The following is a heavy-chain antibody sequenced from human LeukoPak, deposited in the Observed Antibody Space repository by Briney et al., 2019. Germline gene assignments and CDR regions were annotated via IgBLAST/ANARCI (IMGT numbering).Heavy chain of an antibody. CDR3: ARDWSPRDYSNYWYFDL. CDR2: IYFGGST. D-gene: IGHD4-11*01. CDR1: GGSISSSSYY. J-gene: IGHJ2*01. V-gene: IGHV4-39*07. Sequence: PSETLSLTCTVSGGSISSSSYYWGWIRQPPGKGLEWIGSIYFGGSTYYHPSLKSRVTISVDTSKNQFSLKLSSVTAADTAVYYCARDWSPRDYSNYWYFDLWGRGTLVTVSS.